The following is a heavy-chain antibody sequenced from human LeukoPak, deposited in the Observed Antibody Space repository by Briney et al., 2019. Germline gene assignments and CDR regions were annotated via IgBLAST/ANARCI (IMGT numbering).Heavy chain of an antibody. CDR3: AKDSSSFFDY. Sequence: GGSLRLSCAASGFTFSSYGIHWVRQAPGKGLEWVAVISYDGSNKYYADSVKGRFTISRDNSKNTLYLQMNSLRAEDTAVYYCAKDSSSFFDYCGQGTLVTVSS. D-gene: IGHD6-13*01. CDR2: ISYDGSNK. V-gene: IGHV3-30*18. J-gene: IGHJ4*02. CDR1: GFTFSSYG.